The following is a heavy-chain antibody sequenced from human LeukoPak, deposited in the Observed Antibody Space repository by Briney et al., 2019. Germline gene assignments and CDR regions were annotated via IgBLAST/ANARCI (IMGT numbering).Heavy chain of an antibody. D-gene: IGHD3-3*01. V-gene: IGHV1-2*02. J-gene: IGHJ6*03. CDR1: GYTFTGYY. CDR2: INPNSGGT. Sequence: ASVKVSCKASGYTFTGYYMHWVRQAPGQGLEWMGWINPNSGGTNYAQKFQGRVTMTRDTSISTAYMELSRLRSDDTAVYYCAGGRYDFWSGYSPPYYYYYYMDVWGKGTTVTVSS. CDR3: AGGRYDFWSGYSPPYYYYYYMDV.